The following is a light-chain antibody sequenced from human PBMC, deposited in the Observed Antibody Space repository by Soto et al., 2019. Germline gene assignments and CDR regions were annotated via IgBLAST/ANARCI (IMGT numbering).Light chain of an antibody. CDR2: WAS. CDR3: QQYYSTPT. Sequence: DIVMTQSPDSLAVSLGERATINCKSSQSVLYSSNNKNYLAWYQQKPGQPPKLLIYWASTRESVVPDRFSGSGSVTDFTLTISRLQAEDVAFYYCQQYYSTPTFGPGTKVDIK. J-gene: IGKJ3*01. V-gene: IGKV4-1*01. CDR1: QSVLYSSNNKNY.